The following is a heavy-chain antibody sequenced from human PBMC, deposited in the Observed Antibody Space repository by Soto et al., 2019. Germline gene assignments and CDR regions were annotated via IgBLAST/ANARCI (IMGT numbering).Heavy chain of an antibody. CDR2: IIPSFEKV. D-gene: IGHD3-16*01. J-gene: IGHJ6*02. CDR3: ARDWGEPPDADRYYYAMDA. Sequence: SVKVSCKASGGTFSNYAISWVRQAPGQGLEWMGGIIPSFEKVNYAQKFQDRVTTTADEATSTAYMELSSLRSDDTAVYYCARDWGEPPDADRYYYAMDAWGQGTTVTVSS. CDR1: GGTFSNYA. V-gene: IGHV1-69*13.